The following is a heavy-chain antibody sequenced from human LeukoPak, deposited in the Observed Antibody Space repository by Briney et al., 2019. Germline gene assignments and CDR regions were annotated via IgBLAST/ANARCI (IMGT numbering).Heavy chain of an antibody. D-gene: IGHD6-6*01. Sequence: ASVKVSCKASGYTFTSYYMHWVRQAPGQGLEWMGIINPSDGSTSYAQKFQGRVTMTRDTSTSTLYMELSSLRSEDTAVYYCARWAGAFYSSSPEDYWGQGTLVTVSS. CDR1: GYTFTSYY. CDR3: ARWAGAFYSSSPEDY. V-gene: IGHV1-46*01. CDR2: INPSDGST. J-gene: IGHJ4*02.